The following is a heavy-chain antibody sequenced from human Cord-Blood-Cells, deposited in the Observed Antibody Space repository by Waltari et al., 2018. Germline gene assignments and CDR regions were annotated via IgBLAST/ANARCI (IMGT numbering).Heavy chain of an antibody. CDR1: GFTFSSYE. CDR2: ISSSGSTI. J-gene: IGHJ3*02. Sequence: EVQLVESGGGLVQPGGSLRLSCAASGFTFSSYELNWVRQAPGKGLEWVSYISSSGSTIYYADSVKGRFTISRDNAKNSLYLQMNSLRAEDTAVYYCARQTDAFDIWGQGTMVTVSS. CDR3: ARQTDAFDI. V-gene: IGHV3-48*03.